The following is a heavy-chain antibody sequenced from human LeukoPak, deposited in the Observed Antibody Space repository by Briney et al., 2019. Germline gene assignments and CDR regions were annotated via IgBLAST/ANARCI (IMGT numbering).Heavy chain of an antibody. D-gene: IGHD6-6*01. J-gene: IGHJ6*02. V-gene: IGHV1-2*02. CDR3: ARDLGSSPSNYYYGMDI. CDR1: GYTFTGYY. CDR2: INPNSGGT. Sequence: ASVKVSCKASGYTFTGYYMHWVRQAPGQGLEWMGWINPNSGGTNHAQKFQGRVTMTRDTSISTAYMELSRLRSDDTAVYYCARDLGSSPSNYYYGMDIWGQGTTVTVSS.